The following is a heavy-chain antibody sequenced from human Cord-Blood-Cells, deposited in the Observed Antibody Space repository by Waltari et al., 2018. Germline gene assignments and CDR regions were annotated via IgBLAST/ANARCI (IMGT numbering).Heavy chain of an antibody. CDR2: IIPIFGTA. D-gene: IGHD1-26*01. CDR1: GGTFSSYA. J-gene: IGHJ6*02. Sequence: QVQLVQSGAEVKKPGSSVKVSCKASGGTFSSYAISWVRQAPGQGLEWMGGIIPIFGTANYAQKFQGRVTITADESTSTAYMELSGLRSEDTAVYYCARVSPTSGSYYYYYGMDVWGQGTTVTVSS. CDR3: ARVSPTSGSYYYYYGMDV. V-gene: IGHV1-69*01.